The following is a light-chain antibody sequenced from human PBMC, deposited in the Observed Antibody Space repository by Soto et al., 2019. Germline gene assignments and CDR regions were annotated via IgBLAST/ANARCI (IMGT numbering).Light chain of an antibody. V-gene: IGLV2-11*01. CDR1: SSDVGAYDY. J-gene: IGLJ1*01. Sequence: QSVLTQPRSVSGSPGQSVTISCTGTSSDVGAYDYVSWYQQHPGKAPKLMISDVRKRPSGVPDRFSGSKSGNTASLTISGLQAEDEADYYCCSYAGNFLKVFGTGTKLTVL. CDR3: CSYAGNFLKV. CDR2: DVR.